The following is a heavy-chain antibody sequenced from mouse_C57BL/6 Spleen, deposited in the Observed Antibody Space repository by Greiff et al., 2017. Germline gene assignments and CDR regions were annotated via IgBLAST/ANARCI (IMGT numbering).Heavy chain of an antibody. CDR3: ARFPSLAY. V-gene: IGHV5-17*01. Sequence: EVKLVESGGGLVKPGGSLKLSCAASGFTFSDYGMHWVRQAPEKGLEWVAYISSGSSTIYYADTVKGRFTISRDNAKNTLFLQMTSLRSEDTAMYYCARFPSLAYWGQGTLVTVSA. J-gene: IGHJ3*01. CDR2: ISSGSSTI. CDR1: GFTFSDYG. D-gene: IGHD6-1*01.